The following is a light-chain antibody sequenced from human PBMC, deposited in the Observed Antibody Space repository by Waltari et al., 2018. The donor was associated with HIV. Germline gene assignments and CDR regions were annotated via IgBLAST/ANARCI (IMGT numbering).Light chain of an antibody. CDR3: QQYENWPYT. J-gene: IGKJ2*01. CDR2: GVS. V-gene: IGKV3-15*01. CDR1: QSVGSK. Sequence: EMVMTQSPATLSVSPGERATLSCRASQSVGSKLAWYQQKPGQAPRLLIYGVSSRATGVSARFSGSGSGTEFTLTVSSLESEDFAVYYCQQYENWPYTFGQGTKLEIK.